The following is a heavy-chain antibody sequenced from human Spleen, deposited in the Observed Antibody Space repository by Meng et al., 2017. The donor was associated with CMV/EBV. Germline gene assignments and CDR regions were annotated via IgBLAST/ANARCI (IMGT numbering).Heavy chain of an antibody. Sequence: INSNNWWRWVRQPPGKGLEWIGEIYRSGNTNYNPSLKSRVTISVDRSKNQFSLKLSSVTAADTAVYYCARAPNYYDSSGYGGYYFDYWGQGTLVTVSS. CDR3: ARAPNYYDSSGYGGYYFDY. V-gene: IGHV4-4*02. CDR1: INSNNW. CDR2: IYRSGNT. J-gene: IGHJ4*02. D-gene: IGHD3-22*01.